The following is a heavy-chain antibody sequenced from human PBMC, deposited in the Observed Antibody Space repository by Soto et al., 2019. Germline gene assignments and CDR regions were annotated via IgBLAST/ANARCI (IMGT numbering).Heavy chain of an antibody. CDR3: ARLVYDTRLNYLYLDS. CDR1: GVSIRRGDW. V-gene: IGHV4-4*02. Sequence: QVLLHESGPGLVKPSGTLSLTCTVSGVSIRRGDWWSWVRQAPGKELQWIGEIHHSAGTSSHPSLRSRVSLSVDTSKNQFSLNLKSVTAADTGVYYCARLVYDTRLNYLYLDSWGQGLLVTLSS. J-gene: IGHJ4*02. CDR2: IHHSAGT. D-gene: IGHD3-22*01.